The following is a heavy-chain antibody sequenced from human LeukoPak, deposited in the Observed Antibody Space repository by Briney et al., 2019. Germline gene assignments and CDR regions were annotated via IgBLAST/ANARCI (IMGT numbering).Heavy chain of an antibody. CDR3: VRAVDTARFDY. CDR1: GGTFSSYA. D-gene: IGHD5-18*01. V-gene: IGHV1-69*01. CDR2: IIPIFGTA. J-gene: IGHJ4*02. Sequence: GASVKVSCKASGGTFSSYAISWVRQAPGQGREWMGGIIPIFGTANYAQKFQGRVTITADESTTTAYMELRSLRSEDTAVYYCVRAVDTARFDYWGQGTLVTVSS.